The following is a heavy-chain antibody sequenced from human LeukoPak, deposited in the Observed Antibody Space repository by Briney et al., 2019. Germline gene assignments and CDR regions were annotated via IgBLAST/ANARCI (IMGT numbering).Heavy chain of an antibody. CDR2: FHYSGST. CDR1: GGSMSSYY. V-gene: IGHV4-59*12. J-gene: IGHJ4*02. Sequence: SETLSLTCTVAGGSMSSYYWNWIRQPPGKGLEWIGYFHYSGSTNYNPSLKSRVTISVDTSKNQFSLKLSSVTAADTAVYYCARVAADYDSSGYYPQWGQGTLVTVSS. D-gene: IGHD3-22*01. CDR3: ARVAADYDSSGYYPQ.